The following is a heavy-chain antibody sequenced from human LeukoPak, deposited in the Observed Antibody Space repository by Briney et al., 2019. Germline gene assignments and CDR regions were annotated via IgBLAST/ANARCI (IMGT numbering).Heavy chain of an antibody. CDR3: AKVLRGTGNWFDP. CDR2: IYYSGST. CDR1: GGSISSGGYY. D-gene: IGHD3-16*01. Sequence: SETLSLTCTVSGGSISSGGYYWSWIRQYPGKGLEWIGSIYYSGSTYYSPSLKSRLTISVDTSNNQFSLNLSSVTAADTAVYYCAKVLRGTGNWFDPWGQGTLVTVSS. J-gene: IGHJ5*02. V-gene: IGHV4-31*03.